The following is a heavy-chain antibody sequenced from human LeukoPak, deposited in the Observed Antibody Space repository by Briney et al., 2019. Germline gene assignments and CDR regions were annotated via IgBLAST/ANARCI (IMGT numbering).Heavy chain of an antibody. CDR3: ARHFGQDY. J-gene: IGHJ4*02. CDR1: GYSISSGYY. CDR2: IYHSGST. Sequence: SETLSLTCAVSGYSISSGYYWGWIRQPPGKGLEWIGSIYHSGSTYYNPSLKSRVTISVDTSKNQFSLKLSSVTAADTAVYYCARHFGQDYWGQGTLVTVSS. V-gene: IGHV4-38-2*01. D-gene: IGHD3-3*01.